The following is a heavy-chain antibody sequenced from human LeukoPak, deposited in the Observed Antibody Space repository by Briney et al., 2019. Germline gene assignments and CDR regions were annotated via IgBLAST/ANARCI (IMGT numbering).Heavy chain of an antibody. J-gene: IGHJ4*02. CDR3: ARGARGVGATPHDY. D-gene: IGHD1-26*01. CDR1: GFTFGSYS. CDR2: ISSSSSYI. Sequence: GGSLRLSCAASGFTFGSYSMNWVRQAPGKGLEWVSSISSSSSYIYYADSVKGRFTISRDNAKNSLYLQMNSLRAEDTAVYYCARGARGVGATPHDYWGQGTLVTVSS. V-gene: IGHV3-21*01.